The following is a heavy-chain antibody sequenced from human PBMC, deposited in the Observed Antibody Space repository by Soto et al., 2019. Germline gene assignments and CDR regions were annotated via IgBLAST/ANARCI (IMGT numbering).Heavy chain of an antibody. Sequence: QVQLVESGGGVVQPGRSLRLSCAASGFTFSSYGMHWVRQAPGKGLEWVAVIWYDGSNKYYADSVKGRFTISRDNSKNTLYLQMNSLRAEDTAVYYCARDNQYSSSWYYYYYGMDVWGQWTTVTVSS. CDR1: GFTFSSYG. V-gene: IGHV3-33*01. CDR2: IWYDGSNK. CDR3: ARDNQYSSSWYYYYYGMDV. D-gene: IGHD6-13*01. J-gene: IGHJ6*02.